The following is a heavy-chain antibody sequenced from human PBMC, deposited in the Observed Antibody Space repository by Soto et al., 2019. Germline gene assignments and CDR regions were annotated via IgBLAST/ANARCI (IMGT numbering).Heavy chain of an antibody. D-gene: IGHD4-17*01. Sequence: QVQLVESGGGVVQPGRSLRLSCAASGFTFSSYGMHWVRQAPGKGLEWVAVIWYDGNNKYYADSMKGRFTISRDNSKNTLYLQMNSLRAEDTAVYYCARDLLAKTLYSDPSYNAYSGLDVWGQGTTVTVCS. J-gene: IGHJ6*02. CDR2: IWYDGNNK. CDR3: ARDLLAKTLYSDPSYNAYSGLDV. V-gene: IGHV3-33*01. CDR1: GFTFSSYG.